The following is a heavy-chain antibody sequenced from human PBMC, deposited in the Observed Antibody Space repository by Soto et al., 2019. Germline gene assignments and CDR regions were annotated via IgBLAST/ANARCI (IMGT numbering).Heavy chain of an antibody. CDR3: AREYSGSYYFDY. CDR1: GYSYTSYD. J-gene: IGHJ4*02. Sequence: GASVKVSCKASGYSYTSYDISWVRQAPGQGLEWMGWISADNGNTNYAQKLQGRVTMTTDTSTSTTYMELRSLRSDDTAVYYCAREYSGSYYFDYWGQGTLVTVSS. CDR2: ISADNGNT. V-gene: IGHV1-18*01. D-gene: IGHD1-26*01.